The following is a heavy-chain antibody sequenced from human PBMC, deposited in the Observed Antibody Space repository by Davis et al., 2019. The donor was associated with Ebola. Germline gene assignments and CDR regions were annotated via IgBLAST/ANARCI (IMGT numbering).Heavy chain of an antibody. V-gene: IGHV3-30-3*01. Sequence: GGSLRLSCAASGFTFSSYAMHWVRQAPGKGLEWVAVISYDGSNKYYADSVKGRFTISRDNAKNSLYLQMNSLRAEDTAVYYCARDQGPLRGGYIDYWGQGTLVTVSS. D-gene: IGHD2-15*01. CDR2: ISYDGSNK. CDR3: ARDQGPLRGGYIDY. CDR1: GFTFSSYA. J-gene: IGHJ4*02.